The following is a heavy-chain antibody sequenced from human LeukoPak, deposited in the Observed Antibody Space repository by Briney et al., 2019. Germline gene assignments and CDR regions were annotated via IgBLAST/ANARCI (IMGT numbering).Heavy chain of an antibody. J-gene: IGHJ4*02. CDR1: GGSISSYY. CDR3: ARHSVTYYDFDY. D-gene: IGHD1-26*01. Sequence: SETLSLTCTVSGGSISSYYWSWIRQPPGKGLEWIGYIHYSGSPNYNPSLKSRVTMSVDTSKNQFSLKLSSVTAADTAVYYCARHSVTYYDFDYWGQGALVTVSS. CDR2: IHYSGSP. V-gene: IGHV4-59*08.